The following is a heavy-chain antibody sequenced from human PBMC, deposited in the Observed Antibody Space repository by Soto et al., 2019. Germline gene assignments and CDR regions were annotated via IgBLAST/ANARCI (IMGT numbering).Heavy chain of an antibody. Sequence: QVQLQESGPGLVKPSETLSLTCSVSGGSISDYYWSWIRQPPGRGLEWIGYIYKSGSTNYNPSLKGRVTISVDTSKNLFSLKLSSVTAADTAVYYCARDQNGSPHFDYWGQGTLVSVSS. CDR3: ARDQNGSPHFDY. D-gene: IGHD1-26*01. J-gene: IGHJ4*02. V-gene: IGHV4-59*01. CDR1: GGSISDYY. CDR2: IYKSGST.